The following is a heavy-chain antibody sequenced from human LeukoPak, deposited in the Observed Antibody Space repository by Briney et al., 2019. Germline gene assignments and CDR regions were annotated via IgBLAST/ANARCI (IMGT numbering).Heavy chain of an antibody. J-gene: IGHJ4*02. V-gene: IGHV1-2*02. Sequence: ASVKVSCKPSGDTLSGFLIHWVRQAPGQGLEWMGWISPNSGGTDSAQKFQGRVTMTRDTSISTAYMELNRLRSDDTAVYYCARDRSMIRRIMSPFHYWGQGTLVTVSS. CDR2: ISPNSGGT. D-gene: IGHD3-10*01. CDR3: ARDRSMIRRIMSPFHY. CDR1: GDTLSGFL.